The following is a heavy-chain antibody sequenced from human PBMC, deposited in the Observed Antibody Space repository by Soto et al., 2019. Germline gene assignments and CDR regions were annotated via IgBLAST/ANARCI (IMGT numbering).Heavy chain of an antibody. CDR2: IYHSGST. Sequence: SETLSLTCAVSGYSISSGYYWGWIRQPPGKGLEWIGSIYHSGSTYYNPSLKSRVTISVDTSKNQFSLKLSSVTAADTAVYYCARVYNCHGWFDPWGQGTLVTVSS. V-gene: IGHV4-38-2*01. D-gene: IGHD1-20*01. CDR3: ARVYNCHGWFDP. J-gene: IGHJ5*02. CDR1: GYSISSGYY.